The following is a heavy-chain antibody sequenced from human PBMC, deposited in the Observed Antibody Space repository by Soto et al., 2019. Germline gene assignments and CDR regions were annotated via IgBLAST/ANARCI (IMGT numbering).Heavy chain of an antibody. CDR1: GFTFSNAW. J-gene: IGHJ6*02. CDR2: IKSKTDGGTT. V-gene: IGHV3-15*07. Sequence: PGGSLRLSCAASGFTFSNAWMNWVRRAPGKGLEWVGRIKSKTDGGTTDYAAPVKGRFTISRDDSKNTLYLQMNSLKTEDTAVYYCTTPPEYPIAVAGSYYYYGMDVWGQGTTVTVSS. CDR3: TTPPEYPIAVAGSYYYYGMDV. D-gene: IGHD6-19*01.